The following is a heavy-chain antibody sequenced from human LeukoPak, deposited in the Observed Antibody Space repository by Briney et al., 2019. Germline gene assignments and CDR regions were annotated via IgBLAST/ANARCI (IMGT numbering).Heavy chain of an antibody. D-gene: IGHD5-18*01. Sequence: SETLSLTCTVSGVSITSYYWSWIRQPPGKGLEWIGNMYYSGTTNYNPSLKSRVTISIDTSKTQFSLKLSSVTAADTAVYYCARGYSYGPNYFDYWGQGTLVTVSS. CDR2: MYYSGTT. V-gene: IGHV4-59*08. CDR3: ARGYSYGPNYFDY. J-gene: IGHJ4*02. CDR1: GVSITSYY.